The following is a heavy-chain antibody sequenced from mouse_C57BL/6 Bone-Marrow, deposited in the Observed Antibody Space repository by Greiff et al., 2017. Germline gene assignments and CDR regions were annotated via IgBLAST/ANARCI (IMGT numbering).Heavy chain of an antibody. Sequence: EVMLVESGGGLVQPGGSLKLSCAASGFTFSDYYMYWVRQTPEKRLEWVAYISNGGGSTYYPDTVKGRFTISRDNAKNTLYLQMSRLKSEDTAMYYCARIYYYGSSLYAMDYWGQGTSVTVSS. J-gene: IGHJ4*01. CDR1: GFTFSDYY. CDR3: ARIYYYGSSLYAMDY. D-gene: IGHD1-1*01. V-gene: IGHV5-12*01. CDR2: ISNGGGST.